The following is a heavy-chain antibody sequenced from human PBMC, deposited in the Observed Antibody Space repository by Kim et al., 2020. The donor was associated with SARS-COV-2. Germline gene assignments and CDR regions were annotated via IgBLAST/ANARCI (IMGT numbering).Heavy chain of an antibody. CDR2: ISSSSSTI. CDR1: GFTFSSYS. D-gene: IGHD6-13*01. CDR3: ATIAAAGTAFYYYGMDV. J-gene: IGHJ6*02. V-gene: IGHV3-48*02. Sequence: GGSLRLSCAASGFTFSSYSMNWVRQAPGKGLEWVSYISSSSSTIYYADSVKGRFTISRDNAKNSPYLQMNSLRDEDTAVYYCATIAAAGTAFYYYGMDVWGQGTTVTVSS.